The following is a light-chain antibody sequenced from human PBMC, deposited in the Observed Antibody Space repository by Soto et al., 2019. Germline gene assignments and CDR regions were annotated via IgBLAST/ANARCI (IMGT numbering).Light chain of an antibody. CDR3: ASFRSGTILV. Sequence: QSALTQPASVSGSPGQSVTISCTGPRSDIGDSNFISWYQHSPGKAPILLIYEVTNRPSGVSKRFSGSKAGNTASLTISGLLDDDEADYFCASFRSGTILVFGTGTKLTV. CDR2: EVT. V-gene: IGLV2-14*01. J-gene: IGLJ1*01. CDR1: RSDIGDSNF.